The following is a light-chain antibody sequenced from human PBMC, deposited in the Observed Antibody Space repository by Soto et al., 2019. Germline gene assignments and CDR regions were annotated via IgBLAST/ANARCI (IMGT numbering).Light chain of an antibody. Sequence: QSALTQPRSVSGSPGQSVTISCTGTSSDVGGYNYVSWYQQHPGKAPKLMIFAVSERPSGVPDRFSGSKSGNTASLIISGLQAEDEADYYCCSYAGNFIFVFGTGTKVTVL. V-gene: IGLV2-11*01. CDR3: CSYAGNFIFV. J-gene: IGLJ1*01. CDR2: AVS. CDR1: SSDVGGYNY.